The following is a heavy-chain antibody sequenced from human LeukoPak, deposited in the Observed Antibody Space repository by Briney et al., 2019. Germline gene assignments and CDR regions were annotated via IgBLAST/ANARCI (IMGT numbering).Heavy chain of an antibody. CDR3: ARWADYYDSSGYPLHPFDY. Sequence: SETLSLTCTVSGGSISSYYWSWIRQPPGQGLEWIGYIYYSGSTNYNPSLKSRVTISVDTPKNQFSLKLSSVTAADTAVYSCARWADYYDSSGYPLHPFDYWGQGTLVTVSS. CDR2: IYYSGST. D-gene: IGHD3-22*01. J-gene: IGHJ4*02. V-gene: IGHV4-59*01. CDR1: GGSISSYY.